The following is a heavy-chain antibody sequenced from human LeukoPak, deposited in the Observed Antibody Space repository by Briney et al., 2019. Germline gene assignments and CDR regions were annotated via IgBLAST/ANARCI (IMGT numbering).Heavy chain of an antibody. J-gene: IGHJ4*02. Sequence: GGSLRLSCVVSDFTLSSHGMHWVRQAPGKGLEWVAVISSDGGKKSYADSVKGRFTISRDNSKNTLYLQMDSLRVEDTAIYYCARDRAWDYLDSWDQGPLITVSS. CDR3: ARDRAWDYLDS. CDR2: ISSDGGKK. D-gene: IGHD1-26*01. V-gene: IGHV3-30*03. CDR1: DFTLSSHG.